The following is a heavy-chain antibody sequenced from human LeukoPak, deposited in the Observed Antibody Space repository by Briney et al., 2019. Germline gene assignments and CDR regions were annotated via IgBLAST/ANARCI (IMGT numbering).Heavy chain of an antibody. J-gene: IGHJ4*02. V-gene: IGHV3-23*01. CDR3: AKATRWAGVGARRYYFDY. CDR2: ISGSGGST. D-gene: IGHD1-26*01. Sequence: PGGSLRLSCAASGFTFSNHAMSWVRQAPGKGLEWVSAISGSGGSTYYADSVKGRFTISRDNSKNTLYLQMNSLRAEDTAVYYCAKATRWAGVGARRYYFDYWGQGTLVTVSS. CDR1: GFTFSNHA.